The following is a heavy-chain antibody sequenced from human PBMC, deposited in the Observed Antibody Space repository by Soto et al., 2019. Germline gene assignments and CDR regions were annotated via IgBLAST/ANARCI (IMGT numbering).Heavy chain of an antibody. Sequence: GGSLRLSCAAFGLTVSGKYYMAWVRQAPGKGLEWVSSTPGSGGSAYYADSVRGRFTISRDNSKNTVYLQLDSLRPEDSAIYYCAKGGSSGWFYFDFWGQGSQVTVSS. J-gene: IGHJ4*02. V-gene: IGHV3-23*01. CDR3: AKGGSSGWFYFDF. CDR2: TPGSGGSA. CDR1: GLTVSGKYY. D-gene: IGHD6-19*01.